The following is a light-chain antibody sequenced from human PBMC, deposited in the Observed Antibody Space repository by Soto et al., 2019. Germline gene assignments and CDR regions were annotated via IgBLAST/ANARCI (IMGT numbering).Light chain of an antibody. CDR3: SSYTTSTTLV. Sequence: QSVLTQPASVSGSPGQSITISCIGTSSDVGGFNYVSWYQQYPGKAPKLMIYDVRNRPSGVSNRFSGSKSGNTASLTISGLQAEDEADYYCSSYTTSTTLVFGGGTKLTVL. V-gene: IGLV2-14*01. J-gene: IGLJ2*01. CDR1: SSDVGGFNY. CDR2: DVR.